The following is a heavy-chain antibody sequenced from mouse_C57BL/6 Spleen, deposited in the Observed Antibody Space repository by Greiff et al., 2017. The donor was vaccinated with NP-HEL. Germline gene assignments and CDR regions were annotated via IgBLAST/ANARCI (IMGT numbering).Heavy chain of an antibody. CDR2: ISYDGSN. D-gene: IGHD2-2*01. V-gene: IGHV3-6*01. J-gene: IGHJ3*01. CDR1: GYSITSGYY. CDR3: ARGAMVTPSFAY. Sequence: EVKLMESGPGLVKPSQSLSLTCSVTGYSITSGYYWNWIRQFPGNKLEWMGYISYDGSNNYNPSLKNRISITRDTSKNQFFLKLNSVTTEDTATYYCARGAMVTPSFAYWGQGTLVTVSA.